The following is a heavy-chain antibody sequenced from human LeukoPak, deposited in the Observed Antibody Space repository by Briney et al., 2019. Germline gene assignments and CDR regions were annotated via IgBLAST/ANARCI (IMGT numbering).Heavy chain of an antibody. Sequence: GGSLRLCCVASGFTFSYFGMNWVRQAPGEGLEWVSSISSSGTYIYSTDSVKGRFTISRDNAKNSLYLLINSLRAEDTAVYYCAREFTSGWIDYWGQGTLVTVSS. D-gene: IGHD6-19*01. CDR2: ISSSGTYI. CDR3: AREFTSGWIDY. J-gene: IGHJ4*02. CDR1: GFTFSYFG. V-gene: IGHV3-21*01.